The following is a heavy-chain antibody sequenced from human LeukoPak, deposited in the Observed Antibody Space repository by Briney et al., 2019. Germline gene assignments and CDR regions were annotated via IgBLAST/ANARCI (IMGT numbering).Heavy chain of an antibody. Sequence: PGGSLRLSCAASGFTFSSYSMTWVRQAPGKGLEWVSSISSSSSYIYYADSVKGRFTISRDNAKNSLYLQMNSLRAEDTAVYYCARARLGYCSSTSCYYYGMDVWGQGTTVTVSS. J-gene: IGHJ6*02. CDR2: ISSSSSYI. CDR3: ARARLGYCSSTSCYYYGMDV. V-gene: IGHV3-21*01. D-gene: IGHD2-2*01. CDR1: GFTFSSYS.